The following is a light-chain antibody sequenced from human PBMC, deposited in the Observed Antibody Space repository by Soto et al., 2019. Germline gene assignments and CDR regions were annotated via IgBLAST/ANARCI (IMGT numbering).Light chain of an antibody. CDR1: SSDVGGYNY. CDR2: DVS. J-gene: IGLJ1*01. V-gene: IGLV2-14*01. Sequence: QSVLTQPASVSGSPGQSITISCTGTSSDVGGYNYVSWYQQHPGKAPQLMIYDVSNRPSGVSNRFSGSKSGNTASLTISGLQAEDDADYYCSSYTSSSTYVFGTGTKLTVL. CDR3: SSYTSSSTYV.